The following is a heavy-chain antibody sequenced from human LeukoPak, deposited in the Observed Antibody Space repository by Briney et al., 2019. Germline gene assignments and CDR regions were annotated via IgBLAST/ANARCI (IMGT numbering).Heavy chain of an antibody. D-gene: IGHD3-10*01. V-gene: IGHV3-7*01. J-gene: IGHJ4*02. CDR3: ASMYGSGSNYFDY. CDR2: IKQDGSEK. CDR1: GFTFSSYW. Sequence: GGSLRLSCAASGFTFSSYWMSWVRQAPGKGLEWVANIKQDGSEKYYVDSVKGRFAISRDNAKNSLYLQMNSLRAEDTAVYYCASMYGSGSNYFDYWGQGTLVTVSS.